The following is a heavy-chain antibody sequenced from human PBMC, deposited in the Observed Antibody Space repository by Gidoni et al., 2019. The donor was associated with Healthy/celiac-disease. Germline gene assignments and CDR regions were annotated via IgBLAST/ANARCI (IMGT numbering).Heavy chain of an antibody. Sequence: QVQLVESGGGVVQPGRSLRLSCAASGFAFSRYAMHWVRQAPGKGLEWVAVISYDGGNKYYADSVKGRFTISRDNSKDTLYLQMNSLRGEDTAVYYWARDVAVVVPAAISLAFDYWGQGTLVTVSS. V-gene: IGHV3-30-3*01. CDR2: ISYDGGNK. D-gene: IGHD2-2*02. J-gene: IGHJ4*02. CDR1: GFAFSRYA. CDR3: ARDVAVVVPAAISLAFDY.